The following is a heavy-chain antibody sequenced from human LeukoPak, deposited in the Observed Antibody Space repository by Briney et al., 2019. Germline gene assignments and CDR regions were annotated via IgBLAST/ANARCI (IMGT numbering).Heavy chain of an antibody. J-gene: IGHJ6*03. CDR1: GFTFSSYE. CDR3: AKDGRFGELGDYYYYMDV. CDR2: IRYDGSNK. D-gene: IGHD3-10*01. Sequence: GGSLRLSCAASGFTFSSYEMNWVRQAPGKGLEWVAFIRYDGSNKYYADSVKGRFTISRDNSKNTLYLQMNSLRAEDTAVYYCAKDGRFGELGDYYYYMDVWGKGTTVTISS. V-gene: IGHV3-30*02.